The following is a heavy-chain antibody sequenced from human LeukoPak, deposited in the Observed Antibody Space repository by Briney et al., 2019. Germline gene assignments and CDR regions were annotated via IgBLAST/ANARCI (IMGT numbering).Heavy chain of an antibody. CDR3: ARDRRFGELSLDF. CDR1: GFTFSSYG. V-gene: IGHV3-33*01. D-gene: IGHD3-10*01. Sequence: GRSLRLSCAASGFTFSSYGMHWVRQAPGKGLEWVAVIWYDESNKYYADSVKGRFTISRDNSKNTLYLQMNSLRAEDTAVYYCARDRRFGELSLDFWGQGTLVTVSS. J-gene: IGHJ4*02. CDR2: IWYDESNK.